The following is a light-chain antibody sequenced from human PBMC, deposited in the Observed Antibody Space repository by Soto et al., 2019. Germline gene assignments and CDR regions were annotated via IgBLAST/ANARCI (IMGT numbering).Light chain of an antibody. CDR3: QQYNDWPRT. V-gene: IGKV3-15*01. Sequence: EIVMTQSPATLSVSPGQRATLSCRASQSLSSDLAWYQQKPGQAPRLLMYGASTRAKGIPGRFSGSGSGTEFTLTISSLQSEDFAVYYCQQYNDWPRTFGQGTKV. CDR1: QSLSSD. CDR2: GAS. J-gene: IGKJ1*01.